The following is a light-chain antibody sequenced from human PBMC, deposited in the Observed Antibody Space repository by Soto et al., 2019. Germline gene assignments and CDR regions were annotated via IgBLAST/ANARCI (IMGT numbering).Light chain of an antibody. CDR1: SSDVGGYNY. V-gene: IGLV2-14*01. CDR3: SSYTSSSTRGV. CDR2: EVS. J-gene: IGLJ2*01. Sequence: QSVLTQPASVSGSPGQSITISCTGTSSDVGGYNYVSWYQQNPGKAPKLMIYEVSNRPSGVSNRFSGSKSGNTASLTISGLQAEDEADYYCSSYTSSSTRGVFGGGTKVTVL.